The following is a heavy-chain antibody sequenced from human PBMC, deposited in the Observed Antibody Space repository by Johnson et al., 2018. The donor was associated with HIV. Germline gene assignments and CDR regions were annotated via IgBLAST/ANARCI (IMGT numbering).Heavy chain of an antibody. V-gene: IGHV3-7*01. CDR3: ARDPNSSNCSGVTCYSAAFDI. CDR1: GFTFSSYW. J-gene: IGHJ3*02. CDR2: IKQDGSEK. D-gene: IGHD2-15*01. Sequence: VQLVESGGGVVQPGRSLRLSCAASGFTFSSYWMSWVRQAPGKGLEWVANIKQDGSEKYYVDSVKGRFTISRDNAKNSLYLQMNSLRAEDTAVYYCARDPNSSNCSGVTCYSAAFDIWGQGTMVTVSS.